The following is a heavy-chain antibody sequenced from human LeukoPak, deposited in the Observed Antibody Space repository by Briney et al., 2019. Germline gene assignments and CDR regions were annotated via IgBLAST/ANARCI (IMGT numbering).Heavy chain of an antibody. J-gene: IGHJ4*02. CDR1: GGSFSGYY. CDR2: INHSGST. V-gene: IGHV4-34*01. CDR3: ARSRYSYGPVDY. D-gene: IGHD5-18*01. Sequence: SETLSLTCAVYGGSFSGYYRSWIRQPPGKGLEWIGEINHSGSTNYNPSLKSRVTISVDTSKNQFSLKLSSVTAADTAVYYCARSRYSYGPVDYWGQGTLVTVSS.